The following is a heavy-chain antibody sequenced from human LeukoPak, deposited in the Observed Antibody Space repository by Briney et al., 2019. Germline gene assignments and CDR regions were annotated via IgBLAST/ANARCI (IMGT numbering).Heavy chain of an antibody. CDR1: GGSVSSGSYY. CDR3: ASTRGDSRSYLYPPLNMNLSFDY. Sequence: SETLSLTCTVSGGSVSSGSYYWSWIRQPPGKGLEWFGYIHYSRSTNYKPSLKSRHTISVDRSKNQFSLKRSSVTAADTAVYYSASTRGDSRSYLYPPLNMNLSFDYWGQGTLVTVSS. V-gene: IGHV4-61*01. CDR2: IHYSRST. J-gene: IGHJ4*02. D-gene: IGHD3-10*01.